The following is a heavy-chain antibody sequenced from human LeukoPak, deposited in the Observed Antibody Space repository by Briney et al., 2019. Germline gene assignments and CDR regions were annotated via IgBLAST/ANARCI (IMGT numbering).Heavy chain of an antibody. CDR1: GFIFTTYS. V-gene: IGHV3-21*01. CDR2: ISPTSSDI. J-gene: IGHJ4*02. Sequence: GGSLRLSCAASGFIFTTYSMNWVRQAPGKGLEWVSSISPTSSDIYYADSVKGRFTVSRDSAKNSLFLQMNSLRAEDTAVYHCARSYCSGGSCYWHYFDYWGQGTLVTVSS. D-gene: IGHD2-15*01. CDR3: ARSYCSGGSCYWHYFDY.